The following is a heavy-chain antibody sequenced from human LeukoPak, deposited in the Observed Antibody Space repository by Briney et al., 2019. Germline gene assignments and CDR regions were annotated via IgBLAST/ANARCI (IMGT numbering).Heavy chain of an antibody. Sequence: GGSLRLSCTVSGFTVSSNSMSWVRQAPGKGLEWVAVISYDGSNKYYADSVKGRFTISRDNSKNTLYLQMNSRRAEDTAVYYCAKTFLGYCSGGSCYSSGFDYWGQGTLVTVSS. V-gene: IGHV3-30*18. CDR1: GFTVSSNS. CDR3: AKTFLGYCSGGSCYSSGFDY. D-gene: IGHD2-15*01. CDR2: ISYDGSNK. J-gene: IGHJ4*02.